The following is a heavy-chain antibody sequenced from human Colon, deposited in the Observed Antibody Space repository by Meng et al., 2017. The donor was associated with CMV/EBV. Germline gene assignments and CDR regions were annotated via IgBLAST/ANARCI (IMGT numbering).Heavy chain of an antibody. CDR1: GFTFSSYA. J-gene: IGHJ6*02. V-gene: IGHV3-30-3*01. CDR3: ARDRYDFWSGHITYYYYGMDV. D-gene: IGHD3-3*01. Sequence: GGSLRLSCAASGFTFSSYAMHWVRQAPGKGLEWVAVISYDGSNKYYADSVKGRFTISRDNSKNTLYLQMNSLRAEDTAVYYCARDRYDFWSGHITYYYYGMDVWGQGTTVTVSS. CDR2: ISYDGSNK.